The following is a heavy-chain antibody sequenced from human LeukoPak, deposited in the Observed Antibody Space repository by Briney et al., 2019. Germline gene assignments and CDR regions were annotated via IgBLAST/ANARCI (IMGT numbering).Heavy chain of an antibody. CDR2: ISSSSTTI. V-gene: IGHV3-48*01. Sequence: GGSLRLSCAASGFTFSTYNMDWVRQAPGKGLEWLSYISSSSTTIYYADSVKGRFTISRDNAKNSLYLQMNTLRPEDTAVYYCARSLYGSFDYWGQGTLVTVSS. CDR1: GFTFSTYN. J-gene: IGHJ4*02. D-gene: IGHD3-10*01. CDR3: ARSLYGSFDY.